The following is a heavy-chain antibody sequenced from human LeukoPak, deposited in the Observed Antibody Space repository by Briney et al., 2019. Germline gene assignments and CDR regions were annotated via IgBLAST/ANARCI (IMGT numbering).Heavy chain of an antibody. CDR1: GGSISSSSYY. J-gene: IGHJ4*02. Sequence: TSETLSLTCTVSGGSISSSSYYWGWIRQPPGKGLEWIGSIYYSGSTYYNPSLKSRVTISVDTSKNQFSLKLSSVTAADTAVHYCARGPWSSGSYNTGFDYWGQGTLVTVSS. D-gene: IGHD1-26*01. V-gene: IGHV4-39*07. CDR3: ARGPWSSGSYNTGFDY. CDR2: IYYSGST.